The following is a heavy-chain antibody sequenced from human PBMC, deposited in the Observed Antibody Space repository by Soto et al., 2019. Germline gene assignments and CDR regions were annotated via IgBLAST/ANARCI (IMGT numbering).Heavy chain of an antibody. CDR3: TGGYCTGGTCYSGYFQH. V-gene: IGHV3-73*02. J-gene: IGHJ1*01. Sequence: EVQLVQSGGGLVKPGGSLKLSCAASGFTFSGSTVHWVRQASGEGLQWVGRIRSKANDYATTYIASVKGRFTISRDDSRNTAYLQMSDLKTEDTAVYYCTGGYCTGGTCYSGYFQHWGQGALVTVFS. CDR2: IRSKANDYAT. D-gene: IGHD2-15*01. CDR1: GFTFSGST.